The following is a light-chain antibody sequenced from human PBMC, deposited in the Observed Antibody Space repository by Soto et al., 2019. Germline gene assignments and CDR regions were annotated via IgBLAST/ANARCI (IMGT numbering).Light chain of an antibody. J-gene: IGKJ1*01. CDR3: MEGTHWPWT. Sequence: DIVVTQSPLSLPVTLGQPASISCRSSQSLLYSDGNTYLSWFQQRPGQSPRRLIYNLSTRDSGVPDRFSGSGSGTDFTLKISRVEAEDVGVYYCMEGTHWPWTFGQGTKVEIK. V-gene: IGKV2-30*01. CDR1: QSLLYSDGNTY. CDR2: NLS.